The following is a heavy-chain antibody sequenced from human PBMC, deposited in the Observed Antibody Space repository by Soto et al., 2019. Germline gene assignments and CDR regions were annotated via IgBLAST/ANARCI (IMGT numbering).Heavy chain of an antibody. CDR3: AREMIPMIMGGMSAMDV. Sequence: QVQLVESGGGVVQPERSQRLSCAASKFTFRTYVMHWVRQAPGKVLERVALISLDGSNKYYADSVKGRFTISRDNSKNTMYLQMNSLRPEDKAVYYCAREMIPMIMGGMSAMDVWGQGTTVTVSS. CDR1: KFTFRTYV. V-gene: IGHV3-30*04. CDR2: ISLDGSNK. J-gene: IGHJ6*02. D-gene: IGHD3-22*01.